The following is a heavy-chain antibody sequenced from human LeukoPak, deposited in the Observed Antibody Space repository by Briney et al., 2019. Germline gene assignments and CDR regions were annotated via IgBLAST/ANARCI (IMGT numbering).Heavy chain of an antibody. Sequence: SQTLSLTCAVSGGSISSSRYYWGWIRQPPGKGLEWIGSIYHSGTTYYNPSLKSRVTISVDTSKNQFSLKLSSVTAPDTAVYYCASFDCGGGSCYADYWGQGTLVTVSS. CDR3: ASFDCGGGSCYADY. CDR2: IYHSGTT. J-gene: IGHJ4*02. D-gene: IGHD2-15*01. CDR1: GGSISSSRYY. V-gene: IGHV4-39*01.